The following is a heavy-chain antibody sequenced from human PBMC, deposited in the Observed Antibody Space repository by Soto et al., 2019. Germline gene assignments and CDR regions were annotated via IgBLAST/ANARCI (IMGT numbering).Heavy chain of an antibody. V-gene: IGHV4-30-2*01. CDR3: ARGRGGSCLGSWCDP. CDR2: IYHSGST. Sequence: LSLTCAVSGGSISSGGYSWSWIRQPPGKGLEWIGYIYHSGSTYYNPSLKSRVTISVDRSKNQFSLKLSSVTAADTAVYYCARGRGGSCLGSWCDPGGEGTLFTVSS. J-gene: IGHJ5*02. CDR1: GGSISSGGYS. D-gene: IGHD2-15*01.